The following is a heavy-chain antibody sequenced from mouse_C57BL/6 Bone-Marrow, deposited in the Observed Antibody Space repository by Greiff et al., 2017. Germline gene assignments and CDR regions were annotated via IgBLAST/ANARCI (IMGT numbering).Heavy chain of an antibody. CDR3: ARRPERYGSSYGYWYFDV. Sequence: EVQGVESGGDLVKPGGSLKLSCAASGFTFSSYGMSWVRQTPDKRLEWVATISSGGSYTYYPDSVKGRFTITRDNAKNTLYLQMSSLKSEDTAMYYCARRPERYGSSYGYWYFDVWGTGTTVTVSS. CDR2: ISSGGSYT. V-gene: IGHV5-6*01. CDR1: GFTFSSYG. J-gene: IGHJ1*03. D-gene: IGHD1-1*01.